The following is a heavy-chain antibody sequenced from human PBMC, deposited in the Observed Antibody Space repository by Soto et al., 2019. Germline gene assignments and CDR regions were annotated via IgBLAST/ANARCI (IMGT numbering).Heavy chain of an antibody. V-gene: IGHV1-8*01. Sequence: ASLKVSCKASGYTFTSYDINWVRQATGQGLEWMGWMNPNSGNTGYAQKFQGRVTMTRNTSISTAYMELSSLRSEDTAVYYCASGYSSGWYRQDYWGQGTLVTVSS. CDR2: MNPNSGNT. D-gene: IGHD6-19*01. CDR3: ASGYSSGWYRQDY. J-gene: IGHJ4*02. CDR1: GYTFTSYD.